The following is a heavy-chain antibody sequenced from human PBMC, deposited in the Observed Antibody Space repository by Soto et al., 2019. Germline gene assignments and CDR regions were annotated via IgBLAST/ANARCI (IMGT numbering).Heavy chain of an antibody. CDR3: ARPPGQCISISDHGPYAMDA. V-gene: IGHV4-39*01. Sequence: QLQLQESGPGLVKPSETLSLTCTVSSDSIRSTSYTWGWMRPPQGQGLVGMGNLYYCGANYYNPSRNRRLTLPVATTAKSPCLQAPSVTAAISGWYYCARPPGQCISISDHGPYAMDAWGRGPWVTVS. CDR1: SDSIRSTSYT. CDR2: LYYCGAN. J-gene: IGHJ6*04. D-gene: IGHD2-2*01.